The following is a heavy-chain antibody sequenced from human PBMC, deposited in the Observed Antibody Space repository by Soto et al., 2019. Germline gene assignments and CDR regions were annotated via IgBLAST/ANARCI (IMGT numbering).Heavy chain of an antibody. J-gene: IGHJ5*02. D-gene: IGHD2-15*01. CDR3: ARAVVVAAIWFDP. CDR1: GGSISSGGYY. CDR2: IYYSGST. Sequence: QVQLQESGPGLVKPSQTLSLTCTVSGGSISSGGYYWSWIRQHPGKGLEWIGYIYYSGSTYYNPSLKIRVTISVDTSKNQFSLKLSSVTAADTAVYYCARAVVVAAIWFDPWGQGTLVTVSS. V-gene: IGHV4-31*03.